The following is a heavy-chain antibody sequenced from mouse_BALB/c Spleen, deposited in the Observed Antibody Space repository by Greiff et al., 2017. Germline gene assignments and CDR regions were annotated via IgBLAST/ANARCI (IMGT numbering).Heavy chain of an antibody. CDR1: GYSITSDYA. Sequence: EVKLQESGPGLVKPSQSLSLTCTVTGYSITSDYAWNWIRQFPGNKLEWMGYISYSGSTSYNPSLKSRISITRDTSKNQFFLQLNSVTTEDTATYYCARWRGNEAYWGQGTLVTVSA. CDR2: ISYSGST. D-gene: IGHD2-1*01. J-gene: IGHJ3*01. CDR3: ARWRGNEAY. V-gene: IGHV3-2*02.